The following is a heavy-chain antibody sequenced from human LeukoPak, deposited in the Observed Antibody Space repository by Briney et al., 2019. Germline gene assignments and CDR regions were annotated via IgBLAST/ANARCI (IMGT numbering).Heavy chain of an antibody. V-gene: IGHV1-46*01. CDR2: INPSGGST. CDR1: GYTFTSYY. J-gene: IGHJ2*01. CDR3: ARENDIVVVVAATPPARDWYFDL. D-gene: IGHD2-15*01. Sequence: ASVKVSCKASGYTFTSYYMHWVRQAPGQGLEWMGIINPSGGSTSYAQKFQGRVTMARDTSTSTVYMELSSLRSEDTAVYYCARENDIVVVVAATPPARDWYFDLWGRGTLVTVSS.